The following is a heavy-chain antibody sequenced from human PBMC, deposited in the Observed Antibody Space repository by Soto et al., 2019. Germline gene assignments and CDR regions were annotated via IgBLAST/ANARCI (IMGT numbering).Heavy chain of an antibody. CDR3: ARRQQLAGFYYYYYMDV. CDR1: GYTFTSYG. CDR2: ISAYNGNT. J-gene: IGHJ6*03. Sequence: QGQLVQSGAEVKKPGASVKVSCKASGYTFTSYGISWVRQAPGQGLEWMGWISAYNGNTNYAQKLQGRVTMTTDTSTSTAYMELRSLRSDDTAVYYCARRQQLAGFYYYYYMDVWGKGTTVTVSS. D-gene: IGHD6-13*01. V-gene: IGHV1-18*01.